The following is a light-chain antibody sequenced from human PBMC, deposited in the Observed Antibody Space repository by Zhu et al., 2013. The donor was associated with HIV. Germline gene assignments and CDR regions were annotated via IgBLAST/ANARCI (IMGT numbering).Light chain of an antibody. Sequence: EVVMTQSPATVSVSPGERVTLSCRASQSVTSNLAWYQQKPGQAPRLLIFDASTRATGIPARFSGSGSWTDFTLTISRLEADDSAVYYCQHYYVTPQTFGQGTKVEI. CDR1: QSVTSN. CDR2: DAS. V-gene: IGKV3-15*01. CDR3: QHYYVTPQT. J-gene: IGKJ1*01.